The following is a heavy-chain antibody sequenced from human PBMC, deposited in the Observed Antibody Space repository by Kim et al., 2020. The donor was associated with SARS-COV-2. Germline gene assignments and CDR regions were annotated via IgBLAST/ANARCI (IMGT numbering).Heavy chain of an antibody. CDR2: IYYSGST. CDR1: GGSISSYY. D-gene: IGHD3-3*01. V-gene: IGHV4-59*13. J-gene: IGHJ5*02. CDR3: ARAGKDYDFWSGTLNWFDP. Sequence: SETLSLTCTVSGGSISSYYWSWIRQPPGKGLEWIGYIYYSGSTNYNPSLKSRVTISVDTSKNQFSLKLSSVTAADTAVYYCARAGKDYDFWSGTLNWFDPWGQGTLVTVSS.